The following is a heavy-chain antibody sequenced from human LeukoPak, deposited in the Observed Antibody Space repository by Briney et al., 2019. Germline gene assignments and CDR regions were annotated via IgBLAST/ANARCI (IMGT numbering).Heavy chain of an antibody. CDR1: GGTFSTYS. D-gene: IGHD3-16*01. Sequence: GASVKVSCKASGGTFSTYSINWVRQAPGQGLEWMGGIIPMFDTPNYAQKFQGRVMITADESTSTAYMELSSLRSEDTAVYFCARASGDYYDNGTSLTYYYNMDVWGEGTTVAISS. J-gene: IGHJ6*03. V-gene: IGHV1-69*13. CDR2: IIPMFDTP. CDR3: ARASGDYYDNGTSLTYYYNMDV.